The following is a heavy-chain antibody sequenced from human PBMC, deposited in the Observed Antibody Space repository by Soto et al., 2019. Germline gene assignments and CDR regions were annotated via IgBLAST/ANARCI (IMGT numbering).Heavy chain of an antibody. CDR3: ARHITVAGTFLDS. D-gene: IGHD6-19*01. Sequence: SETLSLTCTVSGGSISSYYGSWMRQPPGKGLEWIGYIYYSGSTNYTPPLTRPVTISVDTSKNQFSPTLRSVTAADTAVYYCARHITVAGTFLDSWGQGTLVTVS. CDR1: GGSISSYY. CDR2: IYYSGST. J-gene: IGHJ4*02. V-gene: IGHV4-59*08.